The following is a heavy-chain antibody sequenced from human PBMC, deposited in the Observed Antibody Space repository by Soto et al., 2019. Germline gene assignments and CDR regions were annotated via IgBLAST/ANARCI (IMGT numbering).Heavy chain of an antibody. CDR3: ASISTEYSSSSPAPDY. CDR1: GYSISSGYY. V-gene: IGHV4-38-2*01. CDR2: IYHSGST. Sequence: SETLSLTCAVSGYSISSGYYWGWIRQPPGKGLEWIGSIYHSGSTYYNPSLKSRVTISVDTSKNQFSLKLSSVTAADTAVYYCASISTEYSSSSPAPDYWGPGTMVTV. J-gene: IGHJ4*02. D-gene: IGHD6-6*01.